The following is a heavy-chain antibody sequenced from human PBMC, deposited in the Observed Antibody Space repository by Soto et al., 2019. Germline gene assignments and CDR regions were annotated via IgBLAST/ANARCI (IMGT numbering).Heavy chain of an antibody. CDR3: ARHLDTYYYHFSGGLDS. Sequence: SETLSLTCTVSGGSISSSSYYWAWVRQPPGKGLEWIGSIYYSGNTFYNPSLKSRVTISVDTSKNQFSLKLSSVTAADTAVYYCARHLDTYYYHFSGGLDSWGQGTLVTVPS. D-gene: IGHD3-22*01. CDR1: GGSISSSSYY. CDR2: IYYSGNT. J-gene: IGHJ5*01. V-gene: IGHV4-39*01.